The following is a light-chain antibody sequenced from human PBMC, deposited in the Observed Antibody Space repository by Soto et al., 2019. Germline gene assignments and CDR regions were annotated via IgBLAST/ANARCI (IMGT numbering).Light chain of an antibody. J-gene: IGKJ1*01. CDR2: KAS. CDR3: QQFNSYPWT. Sequence: DIQMTHSPSTLAASVWDRVAMTGRASQSIGSWSACYQQKPGKAPPLLIYKASSLESAVPSRFSGSGSGTEFTVTISSLQPEDFATYYCQQFNSYPWTFGQGTKVDIK. V-gene: IGKV1-5*03. CDR1: QSIGSW.